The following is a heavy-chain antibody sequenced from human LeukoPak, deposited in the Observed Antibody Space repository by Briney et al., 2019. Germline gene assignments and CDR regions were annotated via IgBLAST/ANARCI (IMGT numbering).Heavy chain of an antibody. CDR1: GFTFSSYG. CDR2: ISSSSTYI. CDR3: ARAVPGFDY. J-gene: IGHJ4*02. V-gene: IGHV3-21*01. D-gene: IGHD1-14*01. Sequence: GGSLRLSCAASGFTFSSYGMTWVRQAPGKGLEWVSSISSSSTYISYTDSVKGRFTISRDNAKNSLYLQMNSLTAEDTAVYYCARAVPGFDYWGQGTLVTVSS.